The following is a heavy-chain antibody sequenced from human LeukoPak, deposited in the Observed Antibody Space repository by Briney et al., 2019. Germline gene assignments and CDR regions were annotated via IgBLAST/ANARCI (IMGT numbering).Heavy chain of an antibody. D-gene: IGHD1-26*01. CDR2: ISSSSSYI. J-gene: IGHJ5*02. Sequence: GGSLRLSCAPSRFTFSSYSMNWVRQAPGKGLEWVSSISSSSSYIYYADSVKGRFTISRDNAKNSLYLQMNSLRAEDTAVYYCAIDSGRGWFDPWGQGTLVTVSS. V-gene: IGHV3-21*01. CDR1: RFTFSSYS. CDR3: AIDSGRGWFDP.